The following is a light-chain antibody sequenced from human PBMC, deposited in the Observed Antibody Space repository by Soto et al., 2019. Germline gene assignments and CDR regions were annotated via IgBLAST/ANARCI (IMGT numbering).Light chain of an antibody. J-gene: IGKJ1*01. CDR3: QQSFVSPWT. CDR1: QNIHKY. V-gene: IGKV1-39*01. Sequence: DIQMTQSPSSLSASAGDRVTISCRSSQNIHKYLNWYQQRPGKAPKLLVYEATSLETGVSSKFSGSGSGTEFTLTINSLQPEDFATYYCQQSFVSPWTFGQGT. CDR2: EAT.